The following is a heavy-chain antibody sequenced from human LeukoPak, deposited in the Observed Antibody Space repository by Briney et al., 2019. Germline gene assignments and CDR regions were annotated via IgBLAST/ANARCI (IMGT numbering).Heavy chain of an antibody. J-gene: IGHJ5*02. CDR2: INGGGGGGT. D-gene: IGHD2-2*01. CDR3: AASLPNVVVVPAAKGPFGS. V-gene: IGHV3-23*01. CDR1: GFTFSNYA. Sequence: GGSLRLSCAASGFTFSNYAMSWVRQAPGKGLEWVSGINGGGGGGTFHADSVRGRFTISRDNSKNTLYLQMSSLRAEDTAVYYCAASLPNVVVVPAAKGPFGSWGQGTLVTVSS.